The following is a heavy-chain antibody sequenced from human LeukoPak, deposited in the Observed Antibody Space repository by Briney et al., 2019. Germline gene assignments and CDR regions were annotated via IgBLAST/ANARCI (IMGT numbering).Heavy chain of an antibody. CDR1: RFTLSNYW. CDR3: ARQRGSGCLDY. CDR2: IKQDGSET. D-gene: IGHD6-19*01. V-gene: IGHV3-7*01. Sequence: PGGSLRLSCAASRFTLSNYWMSWVRQAPGKGLEWVANIKQDGSETYYVDSVKGRFTISRDNAKNSLSLQMNSLRGEDTAVYYCARQRGSGCLDYWGQGTLVTVSS. J-gene: IGHJ4*02.